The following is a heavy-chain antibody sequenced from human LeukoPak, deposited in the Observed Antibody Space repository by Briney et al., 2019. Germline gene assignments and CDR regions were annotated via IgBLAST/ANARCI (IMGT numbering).Heavy chain of an antibody. CDR3: ARRYCSSTSCLIDY. D-gene: IGHD2-2*01. CDR2: ISSSGTTI. CDR1: GFPFSSYS. Sequence: PGGSLRLSCAGSGFPFSSYSMNWVRQAPGKGLEWVSYISSSGTTIYYADSVKGRFTISRDNAKNSLYLQMNSLRAEDTAVYYCARRYCSSTSCLIDYWGQGTLVTVSS. V-gene: IGHV3-48*04. J-gene: IGHJ4*02.